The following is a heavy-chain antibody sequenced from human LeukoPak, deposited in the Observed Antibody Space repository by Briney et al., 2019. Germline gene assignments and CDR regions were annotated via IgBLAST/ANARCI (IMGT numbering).Heavy chain of an antibody. CDR3: ARRAVPAYYYYYYYMDV. CDR2: ISAYNGNT. V-gene: IGHV1-18*01. D-gene: IGHD2-2*01. CDR1: GYTFTSYG. J-gene: IGHJ6*03. Sequence: GASVKVSCKASGYTFTSYGISWVRQAPGQGLEWMGWISAYNGNTNYAQKLQGRVTMTTDTSTSTAYMELRSLRSDDTAVYYCARRAVPAYYYYYYYMDVWGKGTTVTVSS.